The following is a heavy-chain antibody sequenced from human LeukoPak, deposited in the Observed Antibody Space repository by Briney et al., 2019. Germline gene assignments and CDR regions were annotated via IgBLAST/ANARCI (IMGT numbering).Heavy chain of an antibody. CDR1: GGSISRHY. D-gene: IGHD1-20*01. Sequence: SDTLSLTCTVSGGSISRHYWSWIRQPPGKGLEWIGYIYYSGSTNYNPSLKSRVTISVDTSKNQFSLKLSSVTAADTAVYYGASGSNWNRFDYWGHGTLVTVSS. J-gene: IGHJ4*01. CDR3: ASGSNWNRFDY. CDR2: IYYSGST. V-gene: IGHV4-59*07.